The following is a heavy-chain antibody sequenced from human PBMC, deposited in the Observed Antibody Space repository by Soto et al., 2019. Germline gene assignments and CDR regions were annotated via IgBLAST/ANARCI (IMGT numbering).Heavy chain of an antibody. CDR2: IYPGGSDT. V-gene: IGHV5-51*01. CDR3: ARQSYDSSGSTAFDI. Sequence: GESLKISCKGSGYSFTSYWIGWVRQMPGKGLEWMGIIYPGGSDTRYSPSFQGQVTISADKSISTAYLQWSSLKASDTAMYYCARQSYDSSGSTAFDIWGQGTMVTVSS. CDR1: GYSFTSYW. D-gene: IGHD3-22*01. J-gene: IGHJ3*02.